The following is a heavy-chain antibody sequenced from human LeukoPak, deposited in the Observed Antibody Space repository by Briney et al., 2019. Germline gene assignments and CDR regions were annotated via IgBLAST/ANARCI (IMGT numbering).Heavy chain of an antibody. CDR2: IIPMFGTV. D-gene: IGHD3-22*01. CDR1: GGAFSSYA. CDR3: ASYDSSGNYYVGKAFDY. V-gene: IGHV1-69*13. J-gene: IGHJ4*02. Sequence: SVKVSCKASGGAFSSYAISWVRQAPGQGLEWMGGIIPMFGTVNYAQEFQGRVTITADESTSTAYMELSSLRSEDTAVYYCASYDSSGNYYVGKAFDYWGQGTLVTVSS.